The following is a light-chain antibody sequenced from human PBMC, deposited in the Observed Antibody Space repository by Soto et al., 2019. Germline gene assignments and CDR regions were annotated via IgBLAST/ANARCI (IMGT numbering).Light chain of an antibody. J-gene: IGLJ1*01. V-gene: IGLV2-14*01. Sequence: QSVLTQPASVAGSPGQSITISCAGTSSDVGGYDFVSWYQHHPGRAPKLLIYEVSGRPSGVSYRFSGSKSGNTASPIISGLQAEDEAYYYCSSYGSRGTPVLGAGSKVTV. CDR3: SSYGSRGTPV. CDR1: SSDVGGYDF. CDR2: EVS.